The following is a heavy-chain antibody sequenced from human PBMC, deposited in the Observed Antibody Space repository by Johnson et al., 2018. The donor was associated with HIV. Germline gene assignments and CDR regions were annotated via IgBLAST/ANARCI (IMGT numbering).Heavy chain of an antibody. CDR2: ISYDGSNK. J-gene: IGHJ3*02. Sequence: QVQLVESGGGLVQPGGSLRLSCAASGFTFSSYAMHWVRQAPGKGLEWVAVISYDGSNKYYADSVKGRFTISRDNSKNTLYLQMNSQGSEDKALYYCARGRCGRELLGSCDIWAQGTVVTVYS. D-gene: IGHD1-26*01. V-gene: IGHV3-30*04. CDR1: GFTFSSYA. CDR3: ARGRCGRELLGSCDI.